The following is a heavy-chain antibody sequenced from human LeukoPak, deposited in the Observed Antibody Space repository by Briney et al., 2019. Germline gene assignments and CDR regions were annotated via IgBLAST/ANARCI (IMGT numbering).Heavy chain of an antibody. CDR2: IHYSGST. Sequence: GSLRLSCAASGFTFSDYYMSWIRQPPGKGLEWIGGIHYSGSTYYCPSLKSRVTISVDTSKNQFSLKLSSVTAADTAVYYCARDVRDSSGYYLRAFGYWGQGTLVTVPS. CDR3: ARDVRDSSGYYLRAFGY. CDR1: GFTFSDYY. J-gene: IGHJ4*02. V-gene: IGHV4-34*01. D-gene: IGHD3-22*01.